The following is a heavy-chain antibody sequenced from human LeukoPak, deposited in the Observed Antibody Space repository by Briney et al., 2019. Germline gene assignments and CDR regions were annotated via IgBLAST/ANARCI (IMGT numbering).Heavy chain of an antibody. CDR2: ISPNSGGT. CDR1: GYTFTGYY. J-gene: IGHJ4*02. Sequence: ASVKVSCKASGYTFTGYYMHWVRQAPGQGLEWMGRISPNSGGTNYAQKFQGRVTMTRDTSISTANMELSRMRSDDTAVYYCARPTKHDYSKPLDYWGQGTLVTVSS. V-gene: IGHV1-2*06. D-gene: IGHD4-11*01. CDR3: ARPTKHDYSKPLDY.